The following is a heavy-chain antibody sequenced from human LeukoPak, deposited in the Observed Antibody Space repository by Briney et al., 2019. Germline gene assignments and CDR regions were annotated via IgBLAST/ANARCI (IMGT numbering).Heavy chain of an antibody. CDR3: AKDRDYYDSRGYFDL. CDR1: GFTFDDYG. V-gene: IGHV3-20*04. J-gene: IGHJ2*01. CDR2: INWNGGST. Sequence: PGGSLRLSCAASGFTFDDYGMSWVRQAPGKGLEWVSGINWNGGSTGYADSVKGRFTISRDNAKNSLYLQMNSLRAEDTALYYCAKDRDYYDSRGYFDLWGRGTLVTVSS. D-gene: IGHD3-22*01.